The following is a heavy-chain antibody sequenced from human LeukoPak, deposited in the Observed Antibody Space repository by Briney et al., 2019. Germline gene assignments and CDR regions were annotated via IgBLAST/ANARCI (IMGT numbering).Heavy chain of an antibody. D-gene: IGHD6-19*01. CDR1: GGSISSSSYY. CDR2: IYYSGST. CDR3: ARLSYSSGWYYLDY. J-gene: IGHJ4*02. V-gene: IGHV4-39*01. Sequence: SETLSLTCTVSGGSISSSSYYRGWIRQPPGKGLEWIGSIYYSGSTYYNPSLKSRVTISVDTSKNQFSLKLSSVTAADTAVYYCARLSYSSGWYYLDYWGQGTLVTVSS.